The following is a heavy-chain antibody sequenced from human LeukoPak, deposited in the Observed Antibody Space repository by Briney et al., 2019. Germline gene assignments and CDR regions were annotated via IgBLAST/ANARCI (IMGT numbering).Heavy chain of an antibody. J-gene: IGHJ4*02. Sequence: ASVKVFCKASGYTFTGYYMHWVRQAPGQGLEWMGRINPNSGGTNYAQKFQGRVTTTRDTSISTAYMELSRLRSDDTAVYYCARDLDCSGGSCYSFDYWGQGTLVTVSS. CDR1: GYTFTGYY. CDR2: INPNSGGT. D-gene: IGHD2-15*01. V-gene: IGHV1-2*06. CDR3: ARDLDCSGGSCYSFDY.